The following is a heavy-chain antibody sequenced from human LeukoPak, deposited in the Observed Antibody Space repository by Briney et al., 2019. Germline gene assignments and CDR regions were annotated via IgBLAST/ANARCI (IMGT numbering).Heavy chain of an antibody. V-gene: IGHV4-59*01. J-gene: IGHJ4*02. CDR1: GGSISSYY. Sequence: SETLSLTCTVSGGSISSYYWSWIRQPPGKGLEWIGYIYHSGSTNCNPSLKSRVTISVDTSKNQFSLKLSSVTAADTAVYYCARVAAAGNDYWGQGTLVTVSS. CDR3: ARVAAAGNDY. D-gene: IGHD6-13*01. CDR2: IYHSGST.